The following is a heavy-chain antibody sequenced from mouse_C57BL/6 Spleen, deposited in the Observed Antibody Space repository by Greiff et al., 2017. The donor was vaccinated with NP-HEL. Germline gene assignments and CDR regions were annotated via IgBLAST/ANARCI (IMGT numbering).Heavy chain of an antibody. CDR1: GFSLTSYG. J-gene: IGHJ1*03. D-gene: IGHD1-1*01. Sequence: QVQLKESGPGLVQPSQSLSITCTVSGFSLTSYGVHWVRQSPGKGLEWLGVIWRGGSTDYNAAFMSRLSITKDNSKSQVFFKMNSLQADDTAIYYCAKNTGSRFPYWYFDVWGTGTTVTVSS. V-gene: IGHV2-5*01. CDR3: AKNTGSRFPYWYFDV. CDR2: IWRGGST.